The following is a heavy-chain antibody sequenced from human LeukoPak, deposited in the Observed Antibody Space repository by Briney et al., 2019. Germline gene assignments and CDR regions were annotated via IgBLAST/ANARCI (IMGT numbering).Heavy chain of an antibody. CDR2: IIPIFGTT. J-gene: IGHJ4*02. V-gene: IGHV1-69*13. CDR3: ATYHGSGSYDLDH. D-gene: IGHD3-10*01. Sequence: SVKVSCKASGGTFSRYPISWVRQAPGQGLEWMGGIIPIFGTTNYAQKFQGRVTITADESTSTVYMELSRLRSEDTAVYYCATYHGSGSYDLDHWGQGTLVTVSS. CDR1: GGTFSRYP.